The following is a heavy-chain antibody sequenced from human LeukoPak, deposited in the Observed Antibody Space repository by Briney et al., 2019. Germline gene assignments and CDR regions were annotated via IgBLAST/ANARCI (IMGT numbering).Heavy chain of an antibody. J-gene: IGHJ4*02. Sequence: SVKVSCKASGGTFSSYAISWVRQAPGQGLEWMGGIIPIFGTANYAQKFQGRVTITADESTSTAYMELSSLRSEDTAVYYCASRGAVAGDLDYWGQGTLVTVSS. D-gene: IGHD6-19*01. CDR2: IIPIFGTA. V-gene: IGHV1-69*13. CDR3: ASRGAVAGDLDY. CDR1: GGTFSSYA.